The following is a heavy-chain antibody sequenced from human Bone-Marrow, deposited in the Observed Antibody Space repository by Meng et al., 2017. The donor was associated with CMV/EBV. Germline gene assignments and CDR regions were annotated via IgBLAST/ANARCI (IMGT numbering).Heavy chain of an antibody. CDR2: MNPNSGNT. CDR3: AIPAGDFWSGQGSPDAFDI. Sequence: ASVKVSCKASGYTFTGYYMHWVRQATGQGLEWMGWMNPNSGNTGYAQKFQGRVTMTRNTSISTAYMELSSLRSEDTAVYYCAIPAGDFWSGQGSPDAFDIWGQGTMVTVSS. V-gene: IGHV1-8*02. D-gene: IGHD3-3*01. CDR1: GYTFTGYY. J-gene: IGHJ3*02.